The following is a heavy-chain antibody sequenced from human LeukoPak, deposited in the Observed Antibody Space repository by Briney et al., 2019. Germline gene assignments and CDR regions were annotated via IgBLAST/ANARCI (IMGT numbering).Heavy chain of an antibody. J-gene: IGHJ2*01. D-gene: IGHD3-22*01. CDR3: ARDGFTMIVVGWYFDL. Sequence: GGSLRLSCAASGFTFSSYGMPWVRQAPGKGLEWVAVIRYDGSNKDYADSVKGRFTISRDNSKNTLYLQMYSMRAEDTAVYYCARDGFTMIVVGWYFDLWGRGTLVTVS. CDR2: IRYDGSNK. CDR1: GFTFSSYG. V-gene: IGHV3-33*01.